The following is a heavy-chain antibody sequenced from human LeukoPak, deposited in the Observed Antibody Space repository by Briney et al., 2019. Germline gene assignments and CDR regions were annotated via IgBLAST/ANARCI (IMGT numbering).Heavy chain of an antibody. CDR1: GGSFSGYY. Sequence: PSGTLSLTCAVYGGSFSGYYWSWIRQPPGKGLEWIGEINHSGSTNYNPSLKSRVTISVDTSKNQFSLKLSSVTAADTAVYYCARLRGSTSPWGQGTLVTVSS. J-gene: IGHJ5*02. CDR2: INHSGST. V-gene: IGHV4-34*01. D-gene: IGHD2-2*01. CDR3: ARLRGSTSP.